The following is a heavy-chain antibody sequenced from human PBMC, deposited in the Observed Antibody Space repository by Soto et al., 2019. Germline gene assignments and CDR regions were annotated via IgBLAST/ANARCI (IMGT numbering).Heavy chain of an antibody. Sequence: GGSLRLSCAASGFTFSIYAMSWVRQAPGKGLEWVSAISGSGGRTYYADSVKGRFTISRDNSKNTLYLQMNSLRAEDTAVYYCAKDVPDIVVVPAATFFDYWGQGTLVAVSS. CDR2: ISGSGGRT. D-gene: IGHD2-2*01. V-gene: IGHV3-23*01. CDR1: GFTFSIYA. CDR3: AKDVPDIVVVPAATFFDY. J-gene: IGHJ4*02.